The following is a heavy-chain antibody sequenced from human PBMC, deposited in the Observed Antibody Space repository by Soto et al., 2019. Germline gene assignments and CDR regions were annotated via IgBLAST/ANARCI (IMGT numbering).Heavy chain of an antibody. CDR2: INNDGSST. J-gene: IGHJ4*02. D-gene: IGHD5-18*01. V-gene: IGHV3-74*01. Sequence: PGGSLRLSCAASGFTFSSYWKHWVRQAPGKGLVWVSRINNDGSSTSYADSVKGRFTMSRDNAQNTLYLQMNGLRVEDTALYYCTRDVQLQSFDYWGQGTLVTVSS. CDR3: TRDVQLQSFDY. CDR1: GFTFSSYW.